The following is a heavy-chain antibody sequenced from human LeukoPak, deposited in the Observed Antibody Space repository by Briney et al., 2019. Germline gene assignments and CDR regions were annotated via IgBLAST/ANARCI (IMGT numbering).Heavy chain of an antibody. Sequence: SETLSLTCTVSGGSISSYYWSWIRQPPGKGLEWIGYIYYSGSTNYNPSLKSRVTISVDTSKNQSSLKLSSVTAADTAVYYCARGGYYDSSGPFDYWGQGTLVTVSS. CDR3: ARGGYYDSSGPFDY. D-gene: IGHD3-22*01. J-gene: IGHJ4*02. V-gene: IGHV4-59*01. CDR2: IYYSGST. CDR1: GGSISSYY.